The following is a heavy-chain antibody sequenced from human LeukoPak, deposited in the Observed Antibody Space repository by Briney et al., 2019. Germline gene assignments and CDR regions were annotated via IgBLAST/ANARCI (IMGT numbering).Heavy chain of an antibody. CDR1: GYTFTDYF. Sequence: ASVKVSCKASGYTFTDYFIHWVRQAPGQELEWMGRINPNNGGTNFAQKFQGRVTMTRDTSSTTAYMELSGLRSDDTAVYYCTRVGPDTYCSGGSCYVDHWGQGTLVTVSS. CDR2: INPNNGGT. J-gene: IGHJ4*02. CDR3: TRVGPDTYCSGGSCYVDH. V-gene: IGHV1-2*02. D-gene: IGHD2-15*01.